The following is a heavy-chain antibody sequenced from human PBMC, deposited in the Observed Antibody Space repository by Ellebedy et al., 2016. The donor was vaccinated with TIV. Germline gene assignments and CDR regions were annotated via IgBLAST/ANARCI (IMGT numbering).Heavy chain of an antibody. Sequence: AALVKVSCKASGYTFTNYGISWVRQAPGQGLEWMGWISTYNGNTNYAQRFQGRVTMTTETSTSTVHMELGSLKSDDTAVYYCARDQRGGYSSGWFNYWGQGTRVTVSS. CDR3: ARDQRGGYSSGWFNY. J-gene: IGHJ4*02. D-gene: IGHD6-19*01. CDR2: ISTYNGNT. CDR1: GYTFTNYG. V-gene: IGHV1-18*04.